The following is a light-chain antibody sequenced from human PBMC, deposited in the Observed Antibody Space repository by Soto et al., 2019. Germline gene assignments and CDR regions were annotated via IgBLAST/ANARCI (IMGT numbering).Light chain of an antibody. CDR3: LLNDDTFWV. Sequence: QAVVTQEPSLTVSPGGTVTLTCASSTGTVTSAYYPNWFQQKPGHAPRALIYSTSKKHSWTPVRFSGSLLGGKAALTLSGVQPEDEADYYCLLNDDTFWVFGGGTKLTVL. CDR1: TGTVTSAYY. V-gene: IGLV7-43*01. J-gene: IGLJ3*02. CDR2: STS.